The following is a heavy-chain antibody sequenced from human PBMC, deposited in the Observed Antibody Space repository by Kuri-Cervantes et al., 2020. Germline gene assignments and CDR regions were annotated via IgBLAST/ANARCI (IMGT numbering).Heavy chain of an antibody. D-gene: IGHD3-3*01. V-gene: IGHV3-49*03. CDR2: VRTGGST. CDR1: GFTFSPYT. Sequence: GSLKISCSTSGFTFSPYTMHWFRQAPGKGLEWVAFVRTGGSTEYAASVAGRFTISRDDSTSIAYLQMNSLKTEDTAVYYCTRALTGGSITIFGVVSDYWGQGTLVTVSS. J-gene: IGHJ4*02. CDR3: TRALTGGSITIFGVVSDY.